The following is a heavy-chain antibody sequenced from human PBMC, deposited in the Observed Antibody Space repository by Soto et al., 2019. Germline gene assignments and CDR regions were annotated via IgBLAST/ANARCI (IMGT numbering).Heavy chain of an antibody. V-gene: IGHV1-3*01. J-gene: IGHJ4*02. Sequence: ASVKVSCKASGYTFTSYAMHWVRQAPGQRLEWMGWINAGNGNTKYSQKFQGRVTITRDTSASTAYMELSSLRSEDTAVYYCARYSLDCTNGVCYHYFDYWGQGTLVTVSS. D-gene: IGHD2-8*01. CDR2: INAGNGNT. CDR1: GYTFTSYA. CDR3: ARYSLDCTNGVCYHYFDY.